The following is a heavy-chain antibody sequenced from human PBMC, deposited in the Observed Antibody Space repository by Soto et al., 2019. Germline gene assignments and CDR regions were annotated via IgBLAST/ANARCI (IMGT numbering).Heavy chain of an antibody. J-gene: IGHJ6*01. CDR1: GDSVSSNSAA. CDR3: VSPNMEMGNGYYAVDV. Sequence: PSQTLSLTCAISGDSVSSNSAAWNWIRQSPSRGLEWLGRTYYRSKWYNDYAVSVKSRITINPDTSKNQFSLKLSSVTAADTALYYCVSPNMEMGNGYYAVDV. CDR2: TYYRSKWYN. V-gene: IGHV6-1*01. D-gene: IGHD7-27*01.